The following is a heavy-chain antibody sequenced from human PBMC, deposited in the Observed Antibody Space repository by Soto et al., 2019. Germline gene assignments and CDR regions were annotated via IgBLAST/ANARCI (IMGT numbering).Heavy chain of an antibody. CDR2: ISYDGSNK. V-gene: IGHV3-30*03. J-gene: IGHJ4*02. Sequence: QVQLVESGGGVVQPGRSLRLSCAASGFTFSSYGMHWVRQAPGKGLEWVAVISYDGSNKYYADSVKGRFTISRDNSKNTLYLQMNSLSAEDTAVYYCATLKGYCSGGSCYSVDYWGQGTLVTVSS. D-gene: IGHD2-15*01. CDR3: ATLKGYCSGGSCYSVDY. CDR1: GFTFSSYG.